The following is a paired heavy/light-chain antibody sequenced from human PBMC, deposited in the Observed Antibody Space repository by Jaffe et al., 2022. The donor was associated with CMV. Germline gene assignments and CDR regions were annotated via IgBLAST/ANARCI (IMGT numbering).Light chain of an antibody. J-gene: IGKJ1*01. CDR2: GAS. CDR1: QSISNY. V-gene: IGKV1-39*01. CDR3: QQNYRIVRT. Sequence: DIQMTQSPSSLSASVGDRVTITCRASQSISNYLNWYQQKPGKAPKLLIYGASSLQSGVPSRFSGGGSGTDFTLTISTLQPDDFATYYCQQNYRIVRTFGPGTTVEIK.
Heavy chain of an antibody. CDR1: GFTFDDYG. Sequence: EVQLVESGGGVVRPGGSLRLSCAASGFTFDDYGMSWVRQAPGKGLEWVSGISWNGGTTGDADSVKGRFIISRDNAKNSLYLQMNSLRAEDTALYFCARVGFDATGFYYLLDYWGQGTLVTVSS. V-gene: IGHV3-20*04. CDR2: ISWNGGTT. D-gene: IGHD3-22*01. CDR3: ARVGFDATGFYYLLDY. J-gene: IGHJ4*02.